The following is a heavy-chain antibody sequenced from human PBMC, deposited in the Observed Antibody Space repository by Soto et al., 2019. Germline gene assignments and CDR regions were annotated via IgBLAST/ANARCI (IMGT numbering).Heavy chain of an antibody. CDR2: MKAKSGDT. V-gene: IGHV1-8*01. CDR3: PRGNPFNYAGFDV. J-gene: IGHJ6*02. CDR1: GYTFSDFD. Sequence: QAHLEQSGAEVKRPGASVKVSCKASGYTFSDFDINWLRQASGQGPEWMGWMKAKSGDTFFAQRFQGKFNMTWDTSLSTAYMEVGSLTSDDTAIYYCPRGNPFNYAGFDVWGQGTTVAVSS. D-gene: IGHD3-16*01.